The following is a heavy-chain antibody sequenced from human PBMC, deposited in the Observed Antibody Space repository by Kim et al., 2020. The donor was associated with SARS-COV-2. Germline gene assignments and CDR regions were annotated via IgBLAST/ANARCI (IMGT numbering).Heavy chain of an antibody. CDR2: ISGSGGST. Sequence: GGSLRLSCAASGFTVSSYAMSWVRQAPGKGLEWGSAISGSGGSTYYADSVKGRFTISRDNSKNTLYLQMNSLRAEDTAVYYCAKGQVISSLRFEDWGQGTLVTVSS. CDR1: GFTVSSYA. CDR3: AKGQVISSLRFED. J-gene: IGHJ4*02. D-gene: IGHD3-22*01. V-gene: IGHV3-23*01.